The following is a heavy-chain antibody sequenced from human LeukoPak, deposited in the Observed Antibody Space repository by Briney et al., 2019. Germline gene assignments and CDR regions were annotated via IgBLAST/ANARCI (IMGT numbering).Heavy chain of an antibody. D-gene: IGHD5-12*01. CDR2: IYHSGST. CDR1: GYSISSGYY. J-gene: IGHJ4*02. Sequence: SGTLSLTCTVSGYSISSGYYWGWIRQPPGKGLEWIGSIYHSGSTYYNPSLKSRVTISVDTSKNQFSLKLSSVTAADTAVYYCARVGIVATIGLADYWGQGTLVTVSS. V-gene: IGHV4-38-2*02. CDR3: ARVGIVATIGLADY.